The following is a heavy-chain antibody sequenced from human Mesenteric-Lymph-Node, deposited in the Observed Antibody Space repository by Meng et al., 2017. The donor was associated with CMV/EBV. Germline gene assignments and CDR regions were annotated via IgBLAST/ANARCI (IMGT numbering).Heavy chain of an antibody. Sequence: GGSLRLSCAASGLTFTDYFMSWIRQAPGKGLEWLSCISSSGATIYYADSVKGRFTISRDNAKKSLYLQMNSLRAEDTAVYYCATDPIPNTSDYWGQGTLVTVSS. CDR1: GLTFTDYF. CDR2: ISSSGATI. CDR3: ATDPIPNTSDY. D-gene: IGHD2-2*02. V-gene: IGHV3-11*01. J-gene: IGHJ4*02.